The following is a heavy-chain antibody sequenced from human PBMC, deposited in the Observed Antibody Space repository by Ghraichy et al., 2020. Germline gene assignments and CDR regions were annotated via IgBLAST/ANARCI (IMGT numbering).Heavy chain of an antibody. CDR2: ISSDGGST. V-gene: IGHV3-64*01. CDR3: ARDRTRSYYIDAFDI. CDR1: GFTFGSFA. D-gene: IGHD1-26*01. J-gene: IGHJ3*02. Sequence: GSLRLSCAASGFTFGSFAMHWVRQAPGKGLEYVSGISSDGGSTFYRNSVRVRFTVSRDNLKNTLYLQMGSLRAEATAVYYCARDRTRSYYIDAFDIWGQGTMVTVAS.